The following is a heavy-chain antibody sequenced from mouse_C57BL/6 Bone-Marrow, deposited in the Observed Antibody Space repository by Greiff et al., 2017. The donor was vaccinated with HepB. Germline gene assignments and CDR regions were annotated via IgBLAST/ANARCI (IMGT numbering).Heavy chain of an antibody. CDR3: ASPIHYYGSSYRTGTRAMDY. D-gene: IGHD1-1*01. Sequence: EVKLVESGGDLVKPGGSLKLSCAASGFTFSSYGMSWVRQTPDKRLEWVATISSGGSYTYYPDSVKGRFTISRDNAKNTLYLQMSSLKSEDTAMYYCASPIHYYGSSYRTGTRAMDYWGQGTSVTVSS. V-gene: IGHV5-6*02. J-gene: IGHJ4*01. CDR1: GFTFSSYG. CDR2: ISSGGSYT.